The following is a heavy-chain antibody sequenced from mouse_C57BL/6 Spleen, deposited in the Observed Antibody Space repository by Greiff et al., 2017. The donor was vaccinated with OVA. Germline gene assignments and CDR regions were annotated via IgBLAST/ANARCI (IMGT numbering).Heavy chain of an antibody. D-gene: IGHD3-3*01. V-gene: IGHV1-82*01. CDR1: GYAFSSSW. Sequence: QVQLKESGPELVKPGASVKISCKASGYAFSSSWMNWVKQRPGKGLEWIGRIYPGDGDTNYNGKFKGKATLTADKSSSTAYMQLSSLTSEDSAVYFCARGGTLFDYWGQATTLTVSS. CDR3: ARGGTLFDY. J-gene: IGHJ2*01. CDR2: IYPGDGDT.